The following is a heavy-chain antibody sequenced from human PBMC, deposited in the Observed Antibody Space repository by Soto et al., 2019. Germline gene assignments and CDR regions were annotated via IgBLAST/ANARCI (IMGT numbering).Heavy chain of an antibody. CDR1: GYTFTSYG. J-gene: IGHJ4*02. CDR3: ARDVGTYYYDSSGYVFDY. D-gene: IGHD3-22*01. CDR2: ISAYNGNT. Sequence: QVQLVQSGAEVKKPGASVKVSCKASGYTFTSYGISWVRQAPGQGLEWMGWISAYNGNTNYAQKLQGRVTMTTDTXTXTXXMELRSLRSDDTAVYYCARDVGTYYYDSSGYVFDYWGQGTLVTVSS. V-gene: IGHV1-18*01.